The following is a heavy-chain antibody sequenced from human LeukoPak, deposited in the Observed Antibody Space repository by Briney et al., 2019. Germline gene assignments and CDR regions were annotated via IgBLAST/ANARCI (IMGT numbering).Heavy chain of an antibody. CDR3: TREGLDP. CDR2: IDSDGTGT. D-gene: IGHD2-21*01. Sequence: PGGSLRLSCAASGFTFSSYWMHWVRQAPGKGLWWVSRIDSDGTGTIYADSVRGRFTISRDNAKNTMYLQMNSLRAEDTAVYYCTREGLDPWGEGTLVTVSS. J-gene: IGHJ5*02. CDR1: GFTFSSYW. V-gene: IGHV3-74*01.